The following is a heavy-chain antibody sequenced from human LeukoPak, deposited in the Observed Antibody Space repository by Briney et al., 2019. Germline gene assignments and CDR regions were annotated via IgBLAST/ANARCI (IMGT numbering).Heavy chain of an antibody. D-gene: IGHD1-26*01. CDR3: AREPTGGAHDY. CDR2: INPSGGST. CDR1: GYTFTSYY. V-gene: IGHV1-46*01. Sequence: ASVKVSCKASGYTFTSYYMHWVRQAPGQGLEWMGIINPSGGSTSYAQKFQGRVTMTGDTSTSTVYMELSSLRSEDTAVYYCAREPTGGAHDYWGQGTLVTVSS. J-gene: IGHJ4*02.